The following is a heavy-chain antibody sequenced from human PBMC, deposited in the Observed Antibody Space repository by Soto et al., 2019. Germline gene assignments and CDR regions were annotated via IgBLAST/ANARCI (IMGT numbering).Heavy chain of an antibody. CDR2: ISYDGSNK. V-gene: IGHV3-30*18. CDR3: AKDLLVVGATPAYY. J-gene: IGHJ4*02. D-gene: IGHD1-26*01. CDR1: GFTFSSYV. Sequence: QVQLVESGGGVVQPGRSLRLSCAASGFTFSSYVMHWVRQAPGKELEWVAVISYDGSNKYYADSVKGRFTISRDNSKNTLYLQMNSLRAEDTAVYYCAKDLLVVGATPAYYWGQGTLVTVSS.